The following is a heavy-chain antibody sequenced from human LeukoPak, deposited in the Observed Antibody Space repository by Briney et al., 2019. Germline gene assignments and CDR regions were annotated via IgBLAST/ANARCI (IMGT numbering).Heavy chain of an antibody. V-gene: IGHV3-30*18. Sequence: PGRSLRLSCAASGFTFSSYGMHWVRHAPGKGLEWVAVISYDGSDKYYADSVKGRFTISRDNSKNTLYLQMNSLRAEDTAVYYCAKDRLGYSYGSFLRVNYYYYGMDVWGQGTTVTVSS. J-gene: IGHJ6*02. CDR1: GFTFSSYG. CDR3: AKDRLGYSYGSFLRVNYYYYGMDV. D-gene: IGHD5-18*01. CDR2: ISYDGSDK.